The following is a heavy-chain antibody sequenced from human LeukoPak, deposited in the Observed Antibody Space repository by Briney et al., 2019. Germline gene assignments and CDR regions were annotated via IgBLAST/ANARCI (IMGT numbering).Heavy chain of an antibody. CDR2: ISGSGGST. J-gene: IGHJ3*02. CDR1: GFTFSSYA. V-gene: IGHV3-23*01. D-gene: IGHD3-16*01. Sequence: GGSQRLACAASGFTFSSYAMSWVRQAPGKGLEWVSAISGSGGSTYYADSVKGRFTISRYNSKNTLYLQMNSLRAEDTAVYYCAKDLYDYVWGSPAFDIWGQGTMVTVSS. CDR3: AKDLYDYVWGSPAFDI.